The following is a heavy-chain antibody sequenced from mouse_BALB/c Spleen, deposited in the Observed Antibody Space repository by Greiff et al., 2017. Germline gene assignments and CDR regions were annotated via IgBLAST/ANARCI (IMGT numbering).Heavy chain of an antibody. J-gene: IGHJ3*01. CDR2: IDPANGNT. V-gene: IGHV14-3*02. Sequence: VQLKESGAELVKPGASVKLSCTASGFNIKDTYMHWVKQRPEQGLEWIGRIDPANGNTKYDPKFQGKATITADTSSNTAYLQLSSLTSEDTAVYYCARPLYYGNYGWFAYWGQGTLVTVSA. CDR3: ARPLYYGNYGWFAY. D-gene: IGHD2-1*01. CDR1: GFNIKDTY.